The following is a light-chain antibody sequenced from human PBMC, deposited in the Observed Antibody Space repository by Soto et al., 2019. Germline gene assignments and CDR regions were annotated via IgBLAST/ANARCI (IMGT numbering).Light chain of an antibody. CDR3: QHRSNWPPVT. V-gene: IGKV3-11*01. CDR2: DSS. CDR1: QSVSIY. Sequence: EIVLTQSPATLSLSPGERANISCRASQSVSIYLAWYQQKPGQAPRLLIYDSSNRAAGIPARFSARGSGTDFTLFISNLEPEDSAVYYCQHRSNWPPVTFGQGTRLEIK. J-gene: IGKJ5*01.